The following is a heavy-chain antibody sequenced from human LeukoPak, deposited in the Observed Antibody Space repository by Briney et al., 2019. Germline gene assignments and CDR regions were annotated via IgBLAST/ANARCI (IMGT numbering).Heavy chain of an antibody. D-gene: IGHD6-19*01. CDR3: ARGIAVAGTNWFDP. CDR2: INHSGST. V-gene: IGHV4-34*01. CDR1: GGSFSGYY. Sequence: PSETLSLTCAVYGGSFSGYYWSWIRQPPGKGLEWIGEINHSGSTNYNPSLKSRVTISVDTSKNQFSLKLSSVTAADTAVYYCARGIAVAGTNWFDPRGQGTLVTVSS. J-gene: IGHJ5*02.